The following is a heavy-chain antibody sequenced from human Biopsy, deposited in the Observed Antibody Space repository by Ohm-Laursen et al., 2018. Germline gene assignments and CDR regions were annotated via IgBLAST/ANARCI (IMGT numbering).Heavy chain of an antibody. D-gene: IGHD4-23*01. CDR3: ARDTRWSPYSMDV. Sequence: SLRLSCAASGFSFSDYHMRWIRQAPGRGLEWVSYISGGGTIYYGDSMKGRVTISRDKAKNSLYLQMHGLRAEDTAVYYCARDTRWSPYSMDVWGQGTTVTVSS. CDR1: GFSFSDYH. CDR2: ISGGGTI. V-gene: IGHV3-11*01. J-gene: IGHJ6*02.